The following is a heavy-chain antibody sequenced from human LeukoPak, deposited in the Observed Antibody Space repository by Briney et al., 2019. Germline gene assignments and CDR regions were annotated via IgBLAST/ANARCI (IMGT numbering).Heavy chain of an antibody. CDR1: GYYISSGYY. CDR3: ARGKSRGSHIDY. D-gene: IGHD1-26*01. J-gene: IGHJ4*02. CDR2: FYDSGNT. Sequence: SETLSLTCTVSGYYISSGYYWGWIRQPPGKGLDWIGSFYDSGNTYYNPSLKSRVTISVDTSKNQFSLKVRSVTAADTAVYFCARGKSRGSHIDYWGQGTLVTVSS. V-gene: IGHV4-38-2*02.